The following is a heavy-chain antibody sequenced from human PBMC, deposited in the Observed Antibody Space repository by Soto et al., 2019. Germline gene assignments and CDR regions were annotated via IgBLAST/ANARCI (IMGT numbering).Heavy chain of an antibody. CDR1: GGTFSSYA. D-gene: IGHD2-2*01. Sequence: GASVKVSCKASGGTFSSYAISWVRQAPGQGLEWMGGIIPIFGTANYAQKFQGRVTITADESTSTAYMELSSLRSEDTAVYYCAKDRVRDCSSTSCPDPPINWFDPWGQGTLVTVSS. CDR3: AKDRVRDCSSTSCPDPPINWFDP. CDR2: IIPIFGTA. J-gene: IGHJ5*02. V-gene: IGHV1-69*13.